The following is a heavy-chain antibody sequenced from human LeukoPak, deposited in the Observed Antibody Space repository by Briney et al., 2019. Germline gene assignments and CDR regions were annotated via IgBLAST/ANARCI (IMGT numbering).Heavy chain of an antibody. CDR1: GFTFSSYA. CDR3: ARLWGDYDQDPDY. D-gene: IGHD4-17*01. CDR2: ISGSGGST. J-gene: IGHJ4*02. V-gene: IGHV3-23*01. Sequence: GGSLRLSCAASGFTFSSYAMSWVRQAPGKGLEWVSAISGSGGSTYYADSVKGRFTISRDNSKDTLYLQMNSLRAEDTAVYYCARLWGDYDQDPDYWGQGTLVTVSS.